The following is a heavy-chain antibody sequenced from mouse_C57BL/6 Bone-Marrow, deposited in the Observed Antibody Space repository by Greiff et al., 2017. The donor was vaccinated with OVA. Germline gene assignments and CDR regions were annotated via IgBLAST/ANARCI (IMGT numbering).Heavy chain of an antibody. D-gene: IGHD2-10*02. V-gene: IGHV1-62-2*01. CDR2: FYPGSGSI. J-gene: IGHJ2*01. Sequence: QVQLQQSGAELVKPGASVKLSCKASGYTFTEYTIHWVKQRSGQGLEWIGWFYPGSGSIKYNEKFKDKATLTADKSSSTVYMELSRLTSEDSADYFWARHEDGYGNRDYFDYWGQGTTLTVSS. CDR1: GYTFTEYT. CDR3: ARHEDGYGNRDYFDY.